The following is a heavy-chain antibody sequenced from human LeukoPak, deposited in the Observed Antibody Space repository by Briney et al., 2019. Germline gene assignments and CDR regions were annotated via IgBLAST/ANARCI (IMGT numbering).Heavy chain of an antibody. CDR3: AKGSSSGYYEPTWFDY. Sequence: QSGGSLRLSCAASGFTFSSYAMHWVRQAPGKGLEWVAVISYDGSNKYYADSVKGRFTISRDNSKNTLYLQMNSLRAEDTAVYYCAKGSSSGYYEPTWFDYWGQGTLVTVSS. CDR1: GFTFSSYA. CDR2: ISYDGSNK. D-gene: IGHD3-22*01. V-gene: IGHV3-30*04. J-gene: IGHJ4*02.